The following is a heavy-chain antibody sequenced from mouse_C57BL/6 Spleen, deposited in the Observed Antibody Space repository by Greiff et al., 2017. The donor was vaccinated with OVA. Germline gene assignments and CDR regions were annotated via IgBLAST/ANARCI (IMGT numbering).Heavy chain of an antibody. CDR2: IDPATGDT. J-gene: IGHJ4*01. CDR1: GFNIKNTY. D-gene: IGHD3-3*01. CDR3: ARSDSNSYGYAMGY. V-gene: IGHV14-3*01. Sequence: VQLQQSVAELVRPGASVKLSCTASGFNIKNTYMHWVKQTPEQGLEWIGRIDPATGDTKYAPKFKGKAIMTAGPSSTTAYMQLRSLTSEDTAVYYCARSDSNSYGYAMGYWGPAASVTV.